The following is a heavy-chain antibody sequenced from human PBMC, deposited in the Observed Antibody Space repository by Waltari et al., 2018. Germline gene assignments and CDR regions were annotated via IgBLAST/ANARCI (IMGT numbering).Heavy chain of an antibody. Sequence: QITLKESGPTLVKPTQTLTLTCPFSGFSLNPFGVGVGWIRQPPGKALEWLALIFSNDDKRYSPSLKSRLTITKDTSENQVVLTMTNVDPMDTATYYCAKNGGSSWFDPWGQGVLVTVSS. V-gene: IGHV2-5*01. D-gene: IGHD2-15*01. CDR1: GFSLNPFGVG. J-gene: IGHJ5*02. CDR3: AKNGGSSWFDP. CDR2: IFSNDDK.